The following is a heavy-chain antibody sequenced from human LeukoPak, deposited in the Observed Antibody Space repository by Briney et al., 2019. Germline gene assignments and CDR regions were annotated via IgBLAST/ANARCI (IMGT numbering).Heavy chain of an antibody. V-gene: IGHV3-7*01. D-gene: IGHD6-13*01. CDR2: IKQDGSEK. CDR3: ARGPAAGYDY. J-gene: IGHJ4*02. Sequence: GGSLRLSCEASGFTFSSYWMSWVRQAPGKGLEWVANIKQDGSEKYYVDSVKGRFTISRDNAKNSLYLQMNSLRAEDTAVYYCARGPAAGYDYWGQGTLVTVSS. CDR1: GFTFSSYW.